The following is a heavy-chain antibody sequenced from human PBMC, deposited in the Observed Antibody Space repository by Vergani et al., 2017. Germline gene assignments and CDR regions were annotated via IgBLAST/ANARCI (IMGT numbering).Heavy chain of an antibody. CDR1: GGSISSYY. Sequence: QVQLQESGPGLVKPSETLSLTCTVSGGSISSYYWSWIRQPPGKGLEWIGYIYYSGSTNYNPSLKSRVTISVYTSKNQFSLKLSSVTAADTAVYYCARGTYYYDSSGLDIWGQGTMVTVSS. CDR2: IYYSGST. V-gene: IGHV4-59*01. J-gene: IGHJ3*02. D-gene: IGHD3-22*01. CDR3: ARGTYYYDSSGLDI.